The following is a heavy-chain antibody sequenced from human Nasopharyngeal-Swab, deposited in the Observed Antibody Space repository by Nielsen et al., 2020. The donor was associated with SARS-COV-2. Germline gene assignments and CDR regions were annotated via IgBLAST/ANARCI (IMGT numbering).Heavy chain of an antibody. CDR3: ARGSRSGINNYSSGWYFFDY. D-gene: IGHD6-19*01. J-gene: IGHJ4*02. Sequence: PGKGLEWIGSIYYSGSTYYNPSLKSRVTISVDTSNNQFSLKLSSVTAADTAVYYCARGSRSGINNYSSGWYFFDYWGQGALVTVSS. CDR2: IYYSGST. V-gene: IGHV4-39*07.